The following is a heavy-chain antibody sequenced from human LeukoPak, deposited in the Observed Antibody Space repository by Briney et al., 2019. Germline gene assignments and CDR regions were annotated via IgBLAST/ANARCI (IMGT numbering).Heavy chain of an antibody. J-gene: IGHJ3*02. D-gene: IGHD2-15*01. CDR2: IYPGDSDT. CDR3: ARPFTSGGNFYDAFDI. Sequence: GESLKISCKGSGYSFTSYWIGWVRQMPGKGLEWMGIIYPGDSDTRYSPSFQGQVTISADKSISTAYLPWSSLKASATAMYYCARPFTSGGNFYDAFDIWGQGTMVTVSS. CDR1: GYSFTSYW. V-gene: IGHV5-51*01.